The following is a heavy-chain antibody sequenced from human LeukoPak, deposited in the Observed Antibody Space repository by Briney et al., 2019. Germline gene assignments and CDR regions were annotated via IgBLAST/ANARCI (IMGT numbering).Heavy chain of an antibody. D-gene: IGHD2/OR15-2a*01. CDR2: IYYSGST. V-gene: IGHV4-39*01. CDR1: GGSISSSSYY. J-gene: IGHJ4*02. CDR3: VTRRPSMPFGY. Sequence: SETLSLTCTISGGSISSSSYYWGWIRQPPGKGLEWIGSIYYSGSTYYNPPLKSRVTISVDTSKNQFSLNLSSVTAADTAVYYCVTRRPSMPFGYWGQGTLVTVSS.